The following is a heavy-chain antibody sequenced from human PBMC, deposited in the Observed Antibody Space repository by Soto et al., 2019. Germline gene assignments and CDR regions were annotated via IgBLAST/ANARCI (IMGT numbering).Heavy chain of an antibody. CDR2: INHSGST. V-gene: IGHV4-34*01. J-gene: IGHJ5*02. Sequence: PSETLSLTCAVYGGSFSGYYWSWIRQPPGKGLEWIGEINHSGSTNYNPSLKSRVTISVDTSKNQFSLKLSSLTAADTAVYYCARRMGHFWSVYLIWYAPWGQETLITVSS. D-gene: IGHD3-3*02. CDR1: GGSFSGYY. CDR3: ARRMGHFWSVYLIWYAP.